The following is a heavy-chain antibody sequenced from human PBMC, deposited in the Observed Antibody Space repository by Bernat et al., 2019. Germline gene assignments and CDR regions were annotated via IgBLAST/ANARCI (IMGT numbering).Heavy chain of an antibody. D-gene: IGHD3-22*01. Sequence: QVQLVESGGGVVQPGRSQRLSCAASGVTFSTYAIHWVRQAPGKGLEWVSLILSDGNNKYYADSVKGRFSISRDNSRDTLFLQMNSLRPEDTAIYYCARDRGYDSGGFDYWGQGTLVTVSS. CDR1: GVTFSTYA. CDR2: ILSDGNNK. J-gene: IGHJ4*02. CDR3: ARDRGYDSGGFDY. V-gene: IGHV3-30-3*01.